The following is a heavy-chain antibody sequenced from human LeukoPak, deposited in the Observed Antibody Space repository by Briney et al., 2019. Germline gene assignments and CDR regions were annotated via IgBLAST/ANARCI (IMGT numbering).Heavy chain of an antibody. V-gene: IGHV3-23*01. CDR1: GFKFDAYP. CDR3: ASARSYDY. CDR2: ISDSGGST. J-gene: IGHJ4*02. Sequence: GGSLRLSCAASGFKFDAYPMSWVRQAPGKGLEWVSSISDSGGSTHYAESVRGRFSLSRDYSKNTLYLQMNSLRAEDTAIYYCASARSYDYWGQGTLVTVSS.